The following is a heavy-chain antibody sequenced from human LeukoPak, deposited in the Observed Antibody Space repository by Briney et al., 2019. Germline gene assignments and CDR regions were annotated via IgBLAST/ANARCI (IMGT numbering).Heavy chain of an antibody. V-gene: IGHV3-48*03. D-gene: IGHD2-21*02. CDR2: ISSSGSTI. J-gene: IGHJ4*02. Sequence: GGSLRLSCAASGFTFSSYEMNWVRQAPGKGLEWVSYISSSGSTIYYADSVKGRFTISRDNAKNSLYLQMNSLRAEDTAVYYCAKSCGDCKSLDYWGQGTLVTVSS. CDR1: GFTFSSYE. CDR3: AKSCGDCKSLDY.